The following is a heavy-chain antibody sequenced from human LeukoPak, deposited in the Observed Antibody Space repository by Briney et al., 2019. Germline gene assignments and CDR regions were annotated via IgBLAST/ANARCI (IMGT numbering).Heavy chain of an antibody. D-gene: IGHD1-26*01. Sequence: PSETLSLTCAVYGGSFSGYYWSWIRQPPGKGLEWIGEINHSGSTNYNPSLKSRVTISVDTPKNQFSLKLSSVIAADTAVYYCARVGWELLGPFDHWGQGTLVTVSS. CDR2: INHSGST. CDR1: GGSFSGYY. V-gene: IGHV4-34*01. J-gene: IGHJ4*02. CDR3: ARVGWELLGPFDH.